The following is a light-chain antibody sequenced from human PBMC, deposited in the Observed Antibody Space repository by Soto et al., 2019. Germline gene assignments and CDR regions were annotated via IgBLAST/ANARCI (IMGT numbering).Light chain of an antibody. J-gene: IGLJ2*01. CDR2: EGS. V-gene: IGLV2-23*01. CDR3: CSYAGSGTL. CDR1: SSDVGSYNL. Sequence: QSVLTQPASVSGSPGQSITISCTGTSSDVGSYNLVSWYQQHPGKAPKLMIYEGSKRPSGVSNRFSGSKSGNTASLTISGLQAEDEADYYCCSYAGSGTLFGGGTQLTGL.